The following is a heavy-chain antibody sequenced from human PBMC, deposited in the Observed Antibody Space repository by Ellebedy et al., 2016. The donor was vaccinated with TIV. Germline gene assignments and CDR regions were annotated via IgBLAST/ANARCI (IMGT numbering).Heavy chain of an antibody. V-gene: IGHV1-8*01. Sequence: ASVKVSCXASGYPFTSYDINWVRQATGQGLEWLGWMNPDSGNTGYAQKFQGRVTMTKNTSARTAYMELSSLRPEDTAVYYCARGRCHGDKCYSSYFYHWGQGTLVTVSS. CDR3: ARGRCHGDKCYSSYFYH. CDR2: MNPDSGNT. D-gene: IGHD2-15*01. CDR1: GYPFTSYD. J-gene: IGHJ1*01.